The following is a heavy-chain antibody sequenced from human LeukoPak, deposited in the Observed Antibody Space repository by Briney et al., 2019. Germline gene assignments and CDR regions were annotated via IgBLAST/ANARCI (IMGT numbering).Heavy chain of an antibody. CDR1: GFMLGDFA. Sequence: GGSLRLSCATSGFMLGDFAMSWFRQAPGKGLEWISFIRSKAYGATSDSAASVKGRFTVSRDDSKSIAYLQMNSLKTEDTAIYYCTRASWLRGEYFFDFWGQGTLVTVSS. D-gene: IGHD5-12*01. CDR2: IRSKAYGATS. CDR3: TRASWLRGEYFFDF. J-gene: IGHJ4*02. V-gene: IGHV3-49*03.